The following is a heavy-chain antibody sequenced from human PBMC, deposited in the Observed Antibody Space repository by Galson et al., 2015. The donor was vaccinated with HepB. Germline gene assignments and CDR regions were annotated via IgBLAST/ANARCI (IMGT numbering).Heavy chain of an antibody. CDR3: AKGPYSNNLLSGGWFDP. D-gene: IGHD4-11*01. J-gene: IGHJ5*02. Sequence: SLRLSCAASGVTFSNSCMHWVRQAPGKGLEWVASISPDGNNKLYVDSVKGRFTISRDNSKNALFLQMNSLTVEDTAVYYCAKGPYSNNLLSGGWFDPWGQGTQVTVSS. V-gene: IGHV3-30*18. CDR1: GVTFSNSC. CDR2: ISPDGNNK.